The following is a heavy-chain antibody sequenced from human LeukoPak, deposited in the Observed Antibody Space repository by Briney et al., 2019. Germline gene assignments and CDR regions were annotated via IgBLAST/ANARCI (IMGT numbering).Heavy chain of an antibody. Sequence: SVKVSCKASGGTFSSYAISWVRQAPGQGLEWMGGIIPIFGTANYAQKFQGRVTITADESTSTAYMELSSLRSEDTAVYYCAREPKYYYDSSDSYGRCYFDYWGQGTLVTVSS. CDR3: AREPKYYYDSSDSYGRCYFDY. CDR1: GGTFSSYA. CDR2: IIPIFGTA. V-gene: IGHV1-69*01. D-gene: IGHD3-22*01. J-gene: IGHJ4*02.